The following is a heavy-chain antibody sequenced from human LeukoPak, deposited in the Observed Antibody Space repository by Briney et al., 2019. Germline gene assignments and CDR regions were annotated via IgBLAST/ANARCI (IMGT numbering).Heavy chain of an antibody. V-gene: IGHV3-30-3*01. CDR3: ARDNWTDY. J-gene: IGHJ4*02. D-gene: IGHD1-20*01. Sequence: GGSLRLSCAASGFTFSSYAMHWVRQAPGKGLEWVAVISYDGSNKYYADSVKGRFTISRDNSKNTLYLQMNSLRAEDTAVYYCARDNWTDYWGQGTLVTVSS. CDR2: ISYDGSNK. CDR1: GFTFSSYA.